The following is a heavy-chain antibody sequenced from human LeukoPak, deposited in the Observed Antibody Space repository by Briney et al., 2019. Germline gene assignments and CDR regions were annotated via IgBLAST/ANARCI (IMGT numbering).Heavy chain of an antibody. Sequence: SGGSLRLSCAASGFTVSSNYMSWVRQAPGKGLEWVSVIYSGDSTYYADSVKGRFSISRDSSKNTLYLQMNSLKAEDTAVYYCARMVGYGDYNWFDPWGQGTLVTVSS. D-gene: IGHD4-17*01. J-gene: IGHJ5*02. CDR1: GFTVSSNY. CDR3: ARMVGYGDYNWFDP. V-gene: IGHV3-53*01. CDR2: IYSGDST.